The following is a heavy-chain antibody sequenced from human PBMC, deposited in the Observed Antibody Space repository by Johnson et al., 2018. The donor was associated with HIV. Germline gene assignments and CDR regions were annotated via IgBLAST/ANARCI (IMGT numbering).Heavy chain of an antibody. CDR3: ARDRPSKWLRSNDDAFDI. CDR1: GFTFSSYW. Sequence: VLLVESGGGVVRPGGSLRLSCAASGFTFSSYWMSWVRQAPGKGLEWVANIKQDGSEKYYGDVVKGRFTISRDNAKNSLYLQMNSLRAEDTAVYYCARDRPSKWLRSNDDAFDIWGQGTMVTVSS. D-gene: IGHD5-12*01. J-gene: IGHJ3*02. CDR2: IKQDGSEK. V-gene: IGHV3-7*01.